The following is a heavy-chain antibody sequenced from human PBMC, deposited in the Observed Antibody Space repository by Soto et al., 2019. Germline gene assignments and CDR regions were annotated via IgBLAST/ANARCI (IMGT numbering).Heavy chain of an antibody. CDR1: GGYFSGYY. CDR2: INHSGNT. Sequence: SETLSLTCAVYGGYFSGYYWSWIRQPPGKGLEWIGEINHSGNTNYNPSLKSRVTISVDTSKNQFSLKLSSVTAADTAVYYCASPIVTYYGSGRQGPPLRYYYVMDGWGQGTTVTVAS. D-gene: IGHD3-10*01. J-gene: IGHJ6*02. CDR3: ASPIVTYYGSGRQGPPLRYYYVMDG. V-gene: IGHV4-34*01.